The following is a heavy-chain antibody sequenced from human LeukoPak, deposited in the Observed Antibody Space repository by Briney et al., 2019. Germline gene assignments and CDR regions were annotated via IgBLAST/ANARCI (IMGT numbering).Heavy chain of an antibody. Sequence: NPSQTLSLTCTVSGGSITSGSYYWSWIRQPAGKGLEWIGRIYTSGSTNYNPSLKSRVTISVDTSKNQFSLKLSSVTAADTAVYYCARCDISGYYTAEYFQHWGQGTLVTVSS. D-gene: IGHD3-22*01. J-gene: IGHJ1*01. CDR1: GGSITSGSYY. CDR2: IYTSGST. CDR3: ARCDISGYYTAEYFQH. V-gene: IGHV4-61*02.